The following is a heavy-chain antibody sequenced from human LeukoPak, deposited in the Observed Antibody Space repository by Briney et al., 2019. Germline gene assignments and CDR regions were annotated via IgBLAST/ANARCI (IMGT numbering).Heavy chain of an antibody. CDR3: AKDYYGTRGSSFLGYYMDV. J-gene: IGHJ6*03. CDR2: INWNGGST. Sequence: GGSLRLSCAASGFTFSSYSMSWVRQAPGKGLEWVSGINWNGGSTGYADSVKGRFTISRDNAKNSLYLQMNSLRAEDTALYYCAKDYYGTRGSSFLGYYMDVWGKGTTVTVSS. CDR1: GFTFSSYS. V-gene: IGHV3-20*04. D-gene: IGHD1/OR15-1a*01.